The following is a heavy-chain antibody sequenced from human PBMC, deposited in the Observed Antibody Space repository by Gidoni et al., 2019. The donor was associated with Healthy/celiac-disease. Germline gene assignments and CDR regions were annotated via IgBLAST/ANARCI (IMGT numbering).Heavy chain of an antibody. CDR2: IDYSGST. CDR3: VGSGFNLPSLDY. D-gene: IGHD3-3*01. CDR1: GGSISSSSYY. Sequence: QLQLQESGPGLVKPSETLSLTCTVSGGSISSSSYYWGWIRQPPGKGLEWIGSIDYSGSTYYNPSLKSRVTISVDTSKNQFSLKLSSVTAADTAVYYCVGSGFNLPSLDYWGQGTLVTVSS. J-gene: IGHJ4*02. V-gene: IGHV4-39*01.